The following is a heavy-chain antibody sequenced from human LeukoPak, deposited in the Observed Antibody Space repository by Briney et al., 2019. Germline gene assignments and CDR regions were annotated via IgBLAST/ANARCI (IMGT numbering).Heavy chain of an antibody. CDR1: GGSISSGGYY. D-gene: IGHD6-19*01. CDR2: IYYSGST. J-gene: IGHJ4*02. CDR3: ARAPAVAVLQYYFDY. Sequence: SETLSLTCTVSGGSISSGGYYWSWIRQHPGKGLEWIGYIYYSGSTYYNPSLKSRVTISVDTSKNQFSLKLSSVTAADTAVYYCARAPAVAVLQYYFDYWGQGTLVTVSS. V-gene: IGHV4-31*03.